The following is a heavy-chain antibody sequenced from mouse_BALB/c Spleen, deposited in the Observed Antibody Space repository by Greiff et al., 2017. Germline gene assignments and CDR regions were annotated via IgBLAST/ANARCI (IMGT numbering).Heavy chain of an antibody. CDR2: IDPDTGGT. CDR1: GYTFTDYE. D-gene: IGHD1-1*01. CDR3: TRGVLLDAMDY. V-gene: IGHV1-15*01. J-gene: IGHJ4*01. Sequence: VKLVESGAELVRPGASVTLSCKASGYTFTDYEMHWVKQTPVQGLEWIGAIDPDTGGTAYNQKFKGKATLTADKSSSTAYMELRSLTSEDSAVYYCTRGVLLDAMDYWGQGTSVTVSS.